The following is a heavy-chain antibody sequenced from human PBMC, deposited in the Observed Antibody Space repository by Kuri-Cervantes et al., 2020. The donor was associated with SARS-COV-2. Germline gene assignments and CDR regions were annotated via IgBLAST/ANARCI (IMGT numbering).Heavy chain of an antibody. V-gene: IGHV3-30*03. Sequence: GGSLRLSCAASGFTFSSYSMNWVRQAPGKGLEWVAVISYDGSNKYYADSVKGRFTISRDNSKNTLYLQMNSLRAEDTAVYYCAREDAFYDAFDIWGQGTMVTVSS. D-gene: IGHD3-3*02. CDR2: ISYDGSNK. CDR1: GFTFSSYS. CDR3: AREDAFYDAFDI. J-gene: IGHJ3*02.